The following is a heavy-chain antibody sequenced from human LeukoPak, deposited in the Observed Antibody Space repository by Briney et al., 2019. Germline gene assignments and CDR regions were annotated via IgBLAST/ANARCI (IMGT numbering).Heavy chain of an antibody. V-gene: IGHV1-18*01. CDR3: ARDLQNYDYVWGSYREFDY. CDR1: GYTFTSYG. Sequence: ASVKVSCKASGYTFTSYGIGWVRQAPGQGLEWMGWISAYNGNTNYAQKLQGRVTMTTDTSTSTAYMELRSLRSDDTAVYYCARDLQNYDYVWGSYREFDYWGQGTLVTVSS. J-gene: IGHJ4*02. D-gene: IGHD3-16*02. CDR2: ISAYNGNT.